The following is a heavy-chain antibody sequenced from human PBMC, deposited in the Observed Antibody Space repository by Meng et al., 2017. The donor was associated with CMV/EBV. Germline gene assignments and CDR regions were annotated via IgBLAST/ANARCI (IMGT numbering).Heavy chain of an antibody. CDR1: FSSYT. CDR3: AKGTPEMVVVVAANGPFDY. CDR2: ISGSGGST. J-gene: IGHJ4*02. D-gene: IGHD2-15*01. Sequence: FSSYTMSWVRQAPGKGLEWVSAISGSGGSTYDDYAVKGRFTITRDNYKNPLQLKKNSRRAEDTGEYYGAKGTPEMVVVVAANGPFDYWGQGTLVTVSS. V-gene: IGHV3-23*02.